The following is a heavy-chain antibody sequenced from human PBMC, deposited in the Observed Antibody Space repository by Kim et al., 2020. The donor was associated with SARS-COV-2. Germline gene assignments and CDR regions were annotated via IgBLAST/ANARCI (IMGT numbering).Heavy chain of an antibody. V-gene: IGHV3-30*02. D-gene: IGHD6-13*01. J-gene: IGHJ4*02. CDR3: ASTEQQLGSFDY. Sequence: YYADSVKGRFTISRDNSKNTLYLQMNSLRAEDTAVYYCASTEQQLGSFDYWGQGTLVTVSS.